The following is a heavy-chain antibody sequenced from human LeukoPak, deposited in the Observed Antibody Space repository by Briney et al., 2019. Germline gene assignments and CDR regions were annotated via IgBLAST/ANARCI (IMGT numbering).Heavy chain of an antibody. Sequence: SETLSLTCTVSGGSISSSSYYWGWIRQPPGKGLEWIGSIYYSGSTYYNPSLKSRVTMSVDTSKNQFSLKLSSVTAADTAVYYCARDRGYFDWSFDYWGQGTLVTVSS. CDR2: IYYSGST. D-gene: IGHD3-9*01. V-gene: IGHV4-39*07. J-gene: IGHJ4*02. CDR3: ARDRGYFDWSFDY. CDR1: GGSISSSSYY.